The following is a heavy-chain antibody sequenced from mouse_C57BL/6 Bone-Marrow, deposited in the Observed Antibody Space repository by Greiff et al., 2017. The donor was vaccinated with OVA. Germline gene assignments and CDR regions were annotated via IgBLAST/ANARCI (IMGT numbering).Heavy chain of an antibody. J-gene: IGHJ2*01. CDR3: ARIPITTVVPHYFDY. CDR2: IWTGGGT. V-gene: IGHV2-9-1*01. Sequence: VKLMESGPGLVAPSQSLSITCTVSGFSLTSYAISWVRQPPGKGLEWLGVIWTGGGTNYNSALKSRLSISKDNSKSQVFLKMNSLQTDDTARYYCARIPITTVVPHYFDYWGQGTTLTVSS. CDR1: GFSLTSYA. D-gene: IGHD1-1*01.